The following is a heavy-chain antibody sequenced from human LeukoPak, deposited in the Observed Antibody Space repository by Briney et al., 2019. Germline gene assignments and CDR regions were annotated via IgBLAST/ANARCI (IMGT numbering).Heavy chain of an antibody. CDR1: GFTFSSYA. CDR3: AKDPRVGATHRFYYFDY. V-gene: IGHV3-23*01. Sequence: GGSLRPSWAASGFTFSSYAMSWVRQAPGEGLEWVSAISVSGGRTYYADSVKGRFTISRDNSKNTLYLEMNSLRAEDTAVYYCAKDPRVGATHRFYYFDYWGQGTLVTVSS. J-gene: IGHJ4*02. CDR2: ISVSGGRT. D-gene: IGHD1-26*01.